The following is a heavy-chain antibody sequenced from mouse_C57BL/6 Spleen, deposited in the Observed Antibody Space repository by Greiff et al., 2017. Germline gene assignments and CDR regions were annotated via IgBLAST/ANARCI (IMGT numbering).Heavy chain of an antibody. CDR1: GYTFTSYW. Sequence: VQLQQPGAELVRPGSSVKLSCKASGYTFTSYWMHWVKQRPIQGLEWIGNIDPSDSETHYNQKFKDKATLTVDKSSSTAYMQLSSLTSEDSAVYYCAREGITTGWYFDVWGTGTTVTVSS. CDR2: IDPSDSET. D-gene: IGHD1-1*01. CDR3: AREGITTGWYFDV. J-gene: IGHJ1*03. V-gene: IGHV1-52*01.